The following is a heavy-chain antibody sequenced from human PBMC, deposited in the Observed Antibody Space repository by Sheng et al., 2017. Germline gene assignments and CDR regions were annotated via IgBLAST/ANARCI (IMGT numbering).Heavy chain of an antibody. D-gene: IGHD2-15*01. V-gene: IGHV3-49*04. CDR2: IRSKAYGGTT. Sequence: EVQLVESGGGLVQPGRSLRLSCTASGFTFGDYAMSWVRQAPGKGLEWVGFIRSKAYGGTTEYAASVKGRFTISRDDSKSIAYLQMNSLKTEDTAVYYCTRDERGYCSGGTCFLRDYWGQGTLVT. CDR1: GFTFGDYA. J-gene: IGHJ4*02. CDR3: TRDERGYCSGGTCFLRDY.